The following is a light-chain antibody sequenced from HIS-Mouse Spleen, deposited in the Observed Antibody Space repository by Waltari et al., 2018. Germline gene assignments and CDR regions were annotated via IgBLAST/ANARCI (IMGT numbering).Light chain of an antibody. V-gene: IGLV2-8*01. Sequence: QSALTQPPSASGSPGQSVTIPCTGTSSDVCGSNYVSWYHQHPGKAPKLMIYEVSKRPSGVPDRFSGSKSGNTASLTVSGLQAEDEADYYCSSYAGSNNWVFGGGTKLTVL. J-gene: IGLJ2*01. CDR1: SSDVCGSNY. CDR3: SSYAGSNNWV. CDR2: EVS.